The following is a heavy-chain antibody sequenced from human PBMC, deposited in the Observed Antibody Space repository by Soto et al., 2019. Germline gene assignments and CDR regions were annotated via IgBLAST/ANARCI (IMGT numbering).Heavy chain of an antibody. CDR1: GGSISSGDYY. CDR2: IYYSGST. D-gene: IGHD3-9*01. CDR3: ARAFDILTRYYFDY. Sequence: SETLSLTCTVSGGSISSGDYYWSWIRQPPGKGLEWIGYIYYSGSTYYNPSLKSRVTISVDTSKNQFSLKLSSVTAADTAVYYCARAFDILTRYYFDYWGQGTPVTVSS. V-gene: IGHV4-30-4*01. J-gene: IGHJ4*02.